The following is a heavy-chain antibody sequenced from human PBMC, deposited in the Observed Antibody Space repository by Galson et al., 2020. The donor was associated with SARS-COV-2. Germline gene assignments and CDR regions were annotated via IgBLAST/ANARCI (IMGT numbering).Heavy chain of an antibody. CDR2: TYYRSKWYN. Sequence: SETLSLTCAISGDSVSSNSAAWYRIRQSPSTGLEWLGRTYYRSKWYNDYAVSVKSRITINPDTSKNQFSLQLNSVTPVDTAVYYCARESSLAVAGSLYSCYYRMDAWGQVTTVSVSS. D-gene: IGHD6-19*01. J-gene: IGHJ6*01. CDR1: GDSVSSNSAA. V-gene: IGHV6-1*01. CDR3: ARESSLAVAGSLYSCYYRMDA.